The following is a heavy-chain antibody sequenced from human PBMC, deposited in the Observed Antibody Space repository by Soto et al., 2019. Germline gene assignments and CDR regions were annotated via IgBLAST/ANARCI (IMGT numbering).Heavy chain of an antibody. CDR2: IYPGDSET. D-gene: IGHD1-26*01. CDR3: PRLPVGATLHGMEV. Sequence: GESLKISCKGSGYSFTSYWIGWVRQMPGKGLEWMGIIYPGDSETRYSPSFQVQVTISADKSISTAYLQWSSLKASHTDMYYCPRLPVGATLHGMEVWGQGTTVTVSS. J-gene: IGHJ6*02. V-gene: IGHV5-51*01. CDR1: GYSFTSYW.